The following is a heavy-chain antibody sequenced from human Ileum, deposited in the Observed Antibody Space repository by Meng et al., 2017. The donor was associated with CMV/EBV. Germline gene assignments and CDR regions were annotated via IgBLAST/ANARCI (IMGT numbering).Heavy chain of an antibody. Sequence: QLRESAPGLVKPSQPLSPTCTVSGGSISRSTYYWGWIRQPPGKGLEWIGSIYSTGSTYYNPSLKSRLTISIDTSNNQFSLKLTSMTAADTAVYYCARGVYSYDASWGQGTLVTVSS. CDR3: ARGVYSYDAS. CDR1: GGSISRSTYY. J-gene: IGHJ4*02. D-gene: IGHD5-18*01. CDR2: IYSTGST. V-gene: IGHV4-39*07.